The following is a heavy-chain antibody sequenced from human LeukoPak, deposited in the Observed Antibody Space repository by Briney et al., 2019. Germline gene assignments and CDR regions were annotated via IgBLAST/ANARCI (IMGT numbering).Heavy chain of an antibody. CDR2: LYNTGST. D-gene: IGHD6-19*01. CDR1: GGSISSYY. CDR3: AKDQGYSSAWYSRDGFDM. V-gene: IGHV4-4*07. J-gene: IGHJ3*02. Sequence: SETLSLTCTISGGSISSYYWNWIRQPAGKGLEWIGRLYNTGSTNYNPSLKSRVTMSVDTSKNQFSLKLSSVTAADTAVYYCAKDQGYSSAWYSRDGFDMWGQGTMVTVSS.